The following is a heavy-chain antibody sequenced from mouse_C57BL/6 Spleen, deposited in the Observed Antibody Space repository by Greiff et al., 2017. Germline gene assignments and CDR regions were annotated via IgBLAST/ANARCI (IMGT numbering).Heavy chain of an antibody. CDR2: INPNNGGT. CDR3: ARRRMVTYYFDD. J-gene: IGHJ2*01. V-gene: IGHV1-26*01. CDR1: GYTFTDYY. Sequence: VQLQQSGPELVKPGASVKISCKASGYTFTDYYMNWVKQSHGKSLEWIGDINPNNGGTSYNQKFKGKATLTVDKSSSTAYMELRSLTSEDSAVYCCARRRMVTYYFDDWGQGTTLAVSS. D-gene: IGHD2-3*01.